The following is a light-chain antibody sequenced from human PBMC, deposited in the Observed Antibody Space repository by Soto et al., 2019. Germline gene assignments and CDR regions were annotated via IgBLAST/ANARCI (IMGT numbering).Light chain of an antibody. Sequence: EIVMTQSPATLSVSPGERATLSCRASQSISNNLAWYQQKPRQAPRLLIYGASTRATGIPARFSGSGSGTEFTLTISSLQSEDFAVYSCQHYNDRPLTLGGGTKVDIK. CDR1: QSISNN. CDR3: QHYNDRPLT. V-gene: IGKV3-15*01. J-gene: IGKJ4*01. CDR2: GAS.